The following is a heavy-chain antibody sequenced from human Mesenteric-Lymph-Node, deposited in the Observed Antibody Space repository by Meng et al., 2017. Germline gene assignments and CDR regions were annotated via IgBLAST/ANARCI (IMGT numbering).Heavy chain of an antibody. D-gene: IGHD2-15*01. CDR1: GFTFSSYS. J-gene: IGHJ4*02. CDR2: ISASSGST. V-gene: IGHV3-23*01. CDR3: AKCSGSCLQGRQDY. Sequence: GESLKISCAASGFTFSSYSMNWVRQAPGKGLEWVSSISASSGSTPYAGSVKGRFTISRDNSKNTLYLQMNNLRVDDTAVYYCAKCSGSCLQGRQDYWGQGMLVTVSS.